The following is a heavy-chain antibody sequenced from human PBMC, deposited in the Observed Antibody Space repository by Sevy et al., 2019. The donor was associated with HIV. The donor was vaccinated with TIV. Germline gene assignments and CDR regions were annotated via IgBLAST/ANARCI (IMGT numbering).Heavy chain of an antibody. Sequence: GGSLRLSCAASGFTLSDYCINWIRQAPGKGLEWVSYISSDGGNKYYANSVKGRFTISRDNAKNSVFLQMNSLRAEDTAVYYCAREDIGGRNFDHWGQGSLVTVSS. J-gene: IGHJ4*02. CDR1: GFTLSDYC. CDR2: ISSDGGNK. V-gene: IGHV3-11*01. CDR3: AREDIGGRNFDH.